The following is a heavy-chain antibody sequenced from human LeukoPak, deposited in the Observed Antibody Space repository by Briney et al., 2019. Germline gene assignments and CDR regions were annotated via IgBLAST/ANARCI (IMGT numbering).Heavy chain of an antibody. CDR3: ARRAGEYSHPYDY. CDR2: IYSGGKT. V-gene: IGHV3-53*01. CDR1: RFTFSSYE. Sequence: GGSLRLSCAASRFTFSSYEMNWVRQAPGKGLEWVSFIYSGGKTHSSDSVKGRFTISRDNSKNTLYLQMSSLRAEDTAIYYCARRAGEYSHPYDYWGQGTLVTVSS. D-gene: IGHD2-15*01. J-gene: IGHJ4*02.